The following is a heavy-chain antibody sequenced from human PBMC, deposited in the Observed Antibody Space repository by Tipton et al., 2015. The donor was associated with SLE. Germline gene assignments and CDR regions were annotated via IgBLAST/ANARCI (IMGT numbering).Heavy chain of an antibody. CDR3: ASIAAAGTTFDY. D-gene: IGHD6-13*01. J-gene: IGHJ4*02. CDR1: GGSISSHY. Sequence: LRLSCTVSGGSISSHYWSWIRQPPGKGPEWIGEINHSGSTNYNPSLKSRVTISLDTSKNQFSLKLSSVTAADTAVYYCASIAAAGTTFDYWGQGTLVTVSS. CDR2: INHSGST. V-gene: IGHV4-34*01.